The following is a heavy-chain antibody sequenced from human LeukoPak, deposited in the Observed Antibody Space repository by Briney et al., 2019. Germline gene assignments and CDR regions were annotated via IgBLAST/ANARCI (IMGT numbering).Heavy chain of an antibody. D-gene: IGHD5-24*01. CDR1: GYSFATYW. CDR3: VRQDSRDAYQFDY. Sequence: GESLKISCKGSGYSFATYWIGWVRQMPGKGLEWMGIIYPGDSDTRYSPSFQGQVTISADKSISTAYLQWSSLKASDTAMYYCVRQDSRDAYQFDYWGQGTLVTVSS. CDR2: IYPGDSDT. V-gene: IGHV5-51*01. J-gene: IGHJ4*02.